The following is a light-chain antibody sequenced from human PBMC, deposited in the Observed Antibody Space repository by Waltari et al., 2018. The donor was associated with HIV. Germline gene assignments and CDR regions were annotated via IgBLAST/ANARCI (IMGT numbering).Light chain of an antibody. J-gene: IGLJ2*01. Sequence: SYDLTQPLSVSVALGQTARIPCGGLNIGTKNVHWYQHKPGQAPVLVIYRDSTRPSGIPERFSGSSSGNTATLTITRAQAGDEADYFCHVWDITARVVFGRGTKLTVL. CDR2: RDS. V-gene: IGLV3-9*01. CDR1: NIGTKN. CDR3: HVWDITARVV.